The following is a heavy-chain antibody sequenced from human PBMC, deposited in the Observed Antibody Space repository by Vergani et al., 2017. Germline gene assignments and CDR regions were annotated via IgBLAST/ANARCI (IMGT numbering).Heavy chain of an antibody. CDR1: NDSVSNTFYY. J-gene: IGHJ2*01. V-gene: IGHV4-39*07. D-gene: IGHD1-7*01. CDR3: ARSPLKRNYFWYFDR. CDR2: IFHSGST. Sequence: QVQLQESGPGLVKPSETLSLTCTVSNDSVSNTFYYWGWIRQTPGKGLEWIGYIFHSGSTYYNPSLETRVTISIDKSKTQFSLTLSSSIAADTAVYYCARSPLKRNYFWYFDRWGRGTLVTVSS.